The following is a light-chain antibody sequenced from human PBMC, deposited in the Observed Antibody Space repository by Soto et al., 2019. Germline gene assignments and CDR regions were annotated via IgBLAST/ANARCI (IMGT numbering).Light chain of an antibody. J-gene: IGKJ4*01. CDR1: QSISSY. CDR2: AAS. V-gene: IGKV1-39*01. CDR3: QQSYSTPLT. Sequence: DIPMTQSPSSLSASVGDRVTITCRASQSISSYLNWYQQKPGKAPKLLIYAASSLQSGVPSRFSGSGSGTDFTLTISSLQPEDFATYYGQQSYSTPLTVGGGTKVEIK.